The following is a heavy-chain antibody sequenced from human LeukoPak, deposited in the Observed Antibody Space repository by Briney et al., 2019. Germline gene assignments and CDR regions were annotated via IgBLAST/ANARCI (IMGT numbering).Heavy chain of an antibody. CDR1: GGSISSYY. CDR3: ARTPVGYCSSTSCRYYYYYMDV. Sequence: PSETLSLTCTVPGGSISSYYWSWIRQPPGKGLEWIGYIYYSGSTNYNPSLKSRVTISVDTSKIQFSLKLSSVTAADTAVYYCARTPVGYCSSTSCRYYYYYMDVWGKGTTVTVSS. D-gene: IGHD2-2*01. V-gene: IGHV4-59*01. CDR2: IYYSGST. J-gene: IGHJ6*03.